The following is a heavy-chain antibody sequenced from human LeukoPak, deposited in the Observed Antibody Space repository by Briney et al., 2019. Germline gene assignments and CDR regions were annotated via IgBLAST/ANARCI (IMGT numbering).Heavy chain of an antibody. CDR1: GGTFSSNA. CDR3: AREDTMVQGVIDY. D-gene: IGHD3-10*01. Sequence: SVKVSCKASGGTFSSNAISWVRQAPGQGLGWMGRIIPILGIANYAQKFQGRVTITADKSTSTAYMELSSLRSEDTAVYYSAREDTMVQGVIDYWGQGTLVTVSS. V-gene: IGHV1-69*04. CDR2: IIPILGIA. J-gene: IGHJ4*02.